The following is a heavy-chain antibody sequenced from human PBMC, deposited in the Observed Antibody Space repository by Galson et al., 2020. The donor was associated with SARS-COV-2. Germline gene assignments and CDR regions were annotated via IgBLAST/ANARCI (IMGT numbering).Heavy chain of an antibody. V-gene: IGHV1-2*02. J-gene: IGHJ5*02. Sequence: ASVKVSCKASKYTFIGYYIHWVRQAPGQGLEWMGWITFDSGDTNYAQKFQGRVTMTRDTSISTVYMELERLTSDDTAVYYSARDREPCPGGNCYHNWFDPWGPGSLVTVSS. CDR3: ARDREPCPGGNCYHNWFDP. CDR1: KYTFIGYY. CDR2: ITFDSGDT. D-gene: IGHD2-15*01.